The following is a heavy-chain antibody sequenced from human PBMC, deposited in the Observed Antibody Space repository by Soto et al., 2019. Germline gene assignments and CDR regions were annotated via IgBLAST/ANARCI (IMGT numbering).Heavy chain of an antibody. CDR3: ARERSSGLWGWFDP. Sequence: VKVSGKASGYTFTSYGISWVRQAPGQGLEWMGWISAYNGNTNYAQKLQGRVTMTTDTSTSTAYMELRSLRADDTAVYYCARERSSGLWGWFDPWGQGTLVTVSS. J-gene: IGHJ5*02. CDR1: GYTFTSYG. D-gene: IGHD3-22*01. V-gene: IGHV1-18*01. CDR2: ISAYNGNT.